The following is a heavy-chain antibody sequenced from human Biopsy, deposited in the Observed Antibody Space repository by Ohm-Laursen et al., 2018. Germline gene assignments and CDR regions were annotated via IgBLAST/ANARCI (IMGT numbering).Heavy chain of an antibody. V-gene: IGHV4-4*07. D-gene: IGHD3-3*02. CDR2: IYPGGGT. J-gene: IGHJ3*02. CDR3: AGIVLGPTNDAFDI. Sequence: GTPSLTCTVSGDSIRNYYWSWIRQAAGKGLEWIGRIYPGGGTIYNPSLKSRVTMSVDTSKNHFSLNLNSVTAADTAVYYCAGIVLGPTNDAFDIWGQGTMVTVSS. CDR1: GDSIRNYY.